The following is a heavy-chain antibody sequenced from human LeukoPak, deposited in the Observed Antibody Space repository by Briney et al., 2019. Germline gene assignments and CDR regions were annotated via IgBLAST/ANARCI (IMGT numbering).Heavy chain of an antibody. CDR3: ARCGDYGGKHSYYYYYYMDV. J-gene: IGHJ6*03. V-gene: IGHV4-38-2*02. Sequence: SETLSLTCTVSGYSISSGYYWGWIRQPPGKGLEWIGSIYYSGSTYYNPSLKSRVTISVDTSKNQFSLKLSSVTAADTAVYYCARCGDYGGKHSYYYYYYMDVWGKGTTVTVSS. CDR1: GYSISSGYY. CDR2: IYYSGST. D-gene: IGHD4-23*01.